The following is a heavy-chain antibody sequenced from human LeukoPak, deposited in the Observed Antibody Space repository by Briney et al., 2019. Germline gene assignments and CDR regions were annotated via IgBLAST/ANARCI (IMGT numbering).Heavy chain of an antibody. CDR1: GGSISSGGYS. D-gene: IGHD4-17*01. CDR3: ASYGDYHSLDY. Sequence: PSQTLSLTCAVSGGSISSGGYSWSWIRQPPGKGLEWIGYIYHSGSTYYNPSLKSRVTISVDRSKNQFSLKLGSVTAADTAVYYCASYGDYHSLDYWGQGTLVTVSS. J-gene: IGHJ4*02. V-gene: IGHV4-30-2*01. CDR2: IYHSGST.